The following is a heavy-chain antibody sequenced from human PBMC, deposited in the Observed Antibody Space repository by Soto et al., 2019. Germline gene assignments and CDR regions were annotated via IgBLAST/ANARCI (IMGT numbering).Heavy chain of an antibody. CDR1: GFTFSYYW. Sequence: EVQLVESGGGLVQPGESLRLSCAASGFTFSYYWMHWVRQAPGKGPVWVSRIHSDGSSTTYADSVKGRFSISRDNARNTGYLQRNSLRAEDTAVYYCARGDRGAFDLWGQGTVLTVSS. V-gene: IGHV3-74*01. D-gene: IGHD1-26*01. CDR2: IHSDGSST. CDR3: ARGDRGAFDL. J-gene: IGHJ3*01.